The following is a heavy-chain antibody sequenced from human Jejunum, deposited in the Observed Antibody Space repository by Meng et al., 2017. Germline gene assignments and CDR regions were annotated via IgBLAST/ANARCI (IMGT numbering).Heavy chain of an antibody. D-gene: IGHD1-26*01. V-gene: IGHV4-30-4*01. CDR1: GDSFNSPDYY. Sequence: QVHPQASGPGLVKPSQTLSLTCTVSGDSFNSPDYYWSWIRQPPEKGLEWIGYIYYSGSTYYNPSLKSRVSISGDTSNKQFSLKLTSVTAADTAVYYCARSPYSGSALPFFDYWGQGSLVTVSS. CDR3: ARSPYSGSALPFFDY. CDR2: IYYSGST. J-gene: IGHJ4*02.